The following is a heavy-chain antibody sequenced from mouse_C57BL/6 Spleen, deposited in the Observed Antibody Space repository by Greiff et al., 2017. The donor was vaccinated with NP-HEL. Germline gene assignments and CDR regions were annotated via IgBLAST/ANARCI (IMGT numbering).Heavy chain of an antibody. D-gene: IGHD2-3*01. CDR3: TRRDGYYGLYYFDY. J-gene: IGHJ2*01. CDR1: GFTFSDAW. CDR2: IRNKANNHAT. V-gene: IGHV6-6*01. Sequence: EVKLMESGGGLVQPGGSMKLSCAASGFTFSDAWMDWVRQSPEKGLEWVAEIRNKANNHATYYAESVKGRFTISRDDSKSSVYLQMNSLRAEDTGIYYCTRRDGYYGLYYFDYWGQGTTLTVSS.